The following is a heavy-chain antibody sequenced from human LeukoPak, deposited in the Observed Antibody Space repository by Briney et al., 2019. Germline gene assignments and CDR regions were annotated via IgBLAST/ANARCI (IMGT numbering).Heavy chain of an antibody. CDR1: GISITTYY. Sequence: SETLSLTCTVSGISITTYYWSWIRQPPGKGLEWIGLIHYSGSTTYNPSLNSRVTISIDTSENQFSLHLSSVTGADTAVYYCARDIREVGDSHYFDYWGQGALVTVTS. CDR2: IHYSGST. CDR3: ARDIREVGDSHYFDY. J-gene: IGHJ4*02. V-gene: IGHV4-59*01. D-gene: IGHD1-26*01.